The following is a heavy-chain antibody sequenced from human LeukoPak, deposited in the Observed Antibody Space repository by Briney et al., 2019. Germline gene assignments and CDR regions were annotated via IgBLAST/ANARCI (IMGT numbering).Heavy chain of an antibody. CDR3: AGEPITVTSYFDY. J-gene: IGHJ4*02. V-gene: IGHV3-20*03. CDR1: GFTFDDYG. Sequence: GGSLRLSFAASGFTFDDYGMSWVRQTPRKRLEWVSGINWNVGSTGYADSVKGRFTTSRDNAKISLYLQMNSLRAEYTALYYCAGEPITVTSYFDYWGQGTLVTVSS. CDR2: INWNVGST. D-gene: IGHD4-17*01.